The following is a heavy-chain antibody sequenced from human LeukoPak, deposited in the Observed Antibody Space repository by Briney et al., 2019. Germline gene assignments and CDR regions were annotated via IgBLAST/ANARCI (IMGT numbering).Heavy chain of an antibody. D-gene: IGHD3-16*01. V-gene: IGHV3-23*01. J-gene: IGHJ6*02. Sequence: HAGGSLRLSCAASGFTFSSYAMSWVRQAPGKGLEWVSAISGSGGSTYYADSVKGRFTISRDNSKHTLYLQMNSLRAEDTAVYYCARGATFGGTQGAYYYYGMDVWGQGTTVTVSS. CDR3: ARGATFGGTQGAYYYYGMDV. CDR2: ISGSGGST. CDR1: GFTFSSYA.